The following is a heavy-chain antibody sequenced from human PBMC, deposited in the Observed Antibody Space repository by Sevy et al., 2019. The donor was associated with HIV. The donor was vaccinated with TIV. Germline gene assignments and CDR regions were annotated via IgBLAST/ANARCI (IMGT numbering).Heavy chain of an antibody. Sequence: GGSLRLSCAASGFTFSSYSMNWVRQAPGKGLEWVSSISSSSSYIYYADSVKGRFTISRDNAKNSLNLQMNSLRAEDTAVYCCARRLDTAIDDYWGQGTLVTVSS. CDR2: ISSSSSYI. D-gene: IGHD5-18*01. V-gene: IGHV3-21*01. CDR3: ARRLDTAIDDY. CDR1: GFTFSSYS. J-gene: IGHJ4*02.